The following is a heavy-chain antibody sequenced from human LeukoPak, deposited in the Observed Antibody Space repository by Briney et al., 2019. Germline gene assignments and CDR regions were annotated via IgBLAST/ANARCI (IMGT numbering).Heavy chain of an antibody. V-gene: IGHV4-59*08. J-gene: IGHJ4*02. CDR1: GGSISSYY. Sequence: PSETLSLTCTVSGGSISSYYWSWIRQPPGKGLEWIGYIYYSGSTNYNPSLKSRVTISVDTSKNQFSLKLSSVTAADTAVYYCARLKFPIAAADYWGQGTLVTVSS. D-gene: IGHD6-13*01. CDR2: IYYSGST. CDR3: ARLKFPIAAADY.